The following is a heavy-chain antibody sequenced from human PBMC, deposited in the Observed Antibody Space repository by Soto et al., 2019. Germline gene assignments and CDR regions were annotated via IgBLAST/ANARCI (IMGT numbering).Heavy chain of an antibody. CDR3: ARDRAPTVTKHFYYYYGMDV. V-gene: IGHV3-48*03. J-gene: IGHJ6*04. CDR2: ISSSGSTI. Sequence: PGGSLRLSCAASGFTFSSYETNWVRQAPGKGLEWVSYISSSGSTIYYADSVKGRFTISRDNAKNSLYLQMNSLRAEDTAVYYSARDRAPTVTKHFYYYYGMDVWGEGTTVPASS. CDR1: GFTFSSYE. D-gene: IGHD4-4*01.